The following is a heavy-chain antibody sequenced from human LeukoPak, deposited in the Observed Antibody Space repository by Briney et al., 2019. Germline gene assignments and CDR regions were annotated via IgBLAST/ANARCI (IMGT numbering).Heavy chain of an antibody. Sequence: PSETLSLTCAVYGGSFSGYYWSWIRKPPGKGLEWIGEINRSGSTNYNPSLKSRVTISVDTSKNQFSLKLSSVTAADTAVYYCARGYVTYYYYYMDVWGKGTTVTVSS. J-gene: IGHJ6*03. CDR3: ARGYVTYYYYYMDV. CDR2: INRSGST. D-gene: IGHD3-16*01. CDR1: GGSFSGYY. V-gene: IGHV4-34*01.